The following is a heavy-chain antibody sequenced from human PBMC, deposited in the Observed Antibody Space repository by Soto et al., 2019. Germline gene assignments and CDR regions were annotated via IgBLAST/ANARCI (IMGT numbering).Heavy chain of an antibody. CDR1: GFIVSNTY. CDR2: ISNRGDT. V-gene: IGHV3-66*01. J-gene: IGHJ3*02. D-gene: IGHD2-15*01. CDR3: AREPRYCRGGSCSITGDAYDI. Sequence: GSLRLSCPASGFIVSNTYVNWVRQAPGKGLEWVSVISNRGDTHYADSVRGRFSLSRDISDNTLHLQMNNLRVEDTAVYYCAREPRYCRGGSCSITGDAYDIWGQGTMVTVSS.